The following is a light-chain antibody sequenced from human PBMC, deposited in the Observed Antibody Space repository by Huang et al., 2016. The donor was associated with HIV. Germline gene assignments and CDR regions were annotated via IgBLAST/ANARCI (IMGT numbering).Light chain of an antibody. CDR3: QQYNNWPPYT. CDR1: QSISRN. J-gene: IGKJ2*01. V-gene: IGKV3-15*01. Sequence: EIVMTQSPAPLSVSPGERATLSCRASQSISRNLACDQQKPGLAPRLLIYDTSTRATDIPARFRGSGFWTEFTLTLSSLQSEDFAVYYCQQYNNWPPYTFGQGTKLEIK. CDR2: DTS.